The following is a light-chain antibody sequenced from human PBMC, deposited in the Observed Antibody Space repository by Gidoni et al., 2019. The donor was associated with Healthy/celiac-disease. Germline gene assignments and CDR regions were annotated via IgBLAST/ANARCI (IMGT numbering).Light chain of an antibody. CDR2: ETS. CDR1: QSISNW. Sequence: DIQLTHSPSTLSASVGDRVTITCRASQSISNWLAWYQQKPGKAPMLLIYETSSLESGVPSRFSGRGSGTECTITISSLQDDDFATYYCQQYNSYPLTFGPGTKVDIK. J-gene: IGKJ3*01. CDR3: QQYNSYPLT. V-gene: IGKV1-5*03.